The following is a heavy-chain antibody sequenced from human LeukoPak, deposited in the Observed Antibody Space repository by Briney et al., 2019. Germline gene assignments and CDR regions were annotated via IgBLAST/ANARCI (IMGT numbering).Heavy chain of an antibody. D-gene: IGHD2-21*02. Sequence: PGGSLRLSCAASGFTFSSYAMHWVRQAPGKGLEWVAVISYDGSNKYYADSVKGRSTISRDNSKNTLYLQMNSLRAEDTAVYYCARDLSVVVTAISDYWGQGTLVTVSS. CDR1: GFTFSSYA. V-gene: IGHV3-30-3*01. CDR3: ARDLSVVVTAISDY. CDR2: ISYDGSNK. J-gene: IGHJ4*02.